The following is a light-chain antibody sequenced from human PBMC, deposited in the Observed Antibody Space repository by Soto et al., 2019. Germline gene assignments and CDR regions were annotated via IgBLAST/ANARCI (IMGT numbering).Light chain of an antibody. CDR1: QSLLYSDGNSY. J-gene: IGKJ5*01. CDR3: MQGTHWPIT. CDR2: KVS. Sequence: DVVMTQSPLSLPVTVGQPASISFRSSQSLLYSDGNSYLTWFQQRPGQSPRRLIYKVSNRDSGVPARFSGSGSGTDFALKISRVEAEDVGVYYCMQGTHWPITFGQGTRLEIK. V-gene: IGKV2-30*01.